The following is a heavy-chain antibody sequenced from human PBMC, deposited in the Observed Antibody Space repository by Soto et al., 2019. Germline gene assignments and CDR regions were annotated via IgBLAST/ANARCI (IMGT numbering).Heavy chain of an antibody. CDR3: ARGDRGSGYDEGYYDYGMDV. CDR1: GGTFSSYA. Sequence: QVQLVQSGAEVQKPGSSVKVSCKASGGTFSSYAISWVRQAPGQGLEWMGGIIPIFGTANYAQKFQGRVTITADESTSTAYMELSSLRSEDTAVYYCARGDRGSGYDEGYYDYGMDVWGQGTTVTVSS. CDR2: IIPIFGTA. D-gene: IGHD5-12*01. V-gene: IGHV1-69*01. J-gene: IGHJ6*02.